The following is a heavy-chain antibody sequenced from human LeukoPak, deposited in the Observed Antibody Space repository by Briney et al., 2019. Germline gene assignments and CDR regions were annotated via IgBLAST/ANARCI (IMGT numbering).Heavy chain of an antibody. CDR3: ARGGSPYGMDV. V-gene: IGHV3-48*03. Sequence: GGSLRLSCVASGFPFGNYAMSWVRQAPGKGLEWISYTSSSGSIIYYADSVRGRFTMSRDNAKKSMYLQMNSLSAEDTAIYYCARGGSPYGMDVWGPGTTVTVSS. D-gene: IGHD3-10*01. J-gene: IGHJ6*02. CDR2: TSSSGSII. CDR1: GFPFGNYA.